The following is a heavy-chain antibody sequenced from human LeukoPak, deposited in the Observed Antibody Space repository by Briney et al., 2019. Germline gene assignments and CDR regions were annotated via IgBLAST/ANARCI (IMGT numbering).Heavy chain of an antibody. Sequence: SVKVSCKASGGTFSSYAISWVRQAPGQGLEWMGGIIPIFGTANYAQKFQGRVTITTDESTSTAYMELSSLRSEDTAVYYCASPTDYYDSSGYYYGGYFDYWGQGTLVTVSS. D-gene: IGHD3-22*01. CDR2: IIPIFGTA. J-gene: IGHJ4*02. CDR3: ASPTDYYDSSGYYYGGYFDY. CDR1: GGTFSSYA. V-gene: IGHV1-69*05.